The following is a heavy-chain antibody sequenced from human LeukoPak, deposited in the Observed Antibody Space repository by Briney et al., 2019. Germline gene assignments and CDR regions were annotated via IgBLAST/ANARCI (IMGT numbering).Heavy chain of an antibody. CDR3: ARAKPGIYDSSGYYSRGGFDY. J-gene: IGHJ4*02. Sequence: SETLSLTCTVSGYSINSGYYWGWIRQPPGKGLEWIGTIYQSGTTYYNPSLKSRLTISVDTSKNQFSLKLSSVTAADTAVYYCARAKPGIYDSSGYYSRGGFDYWGQGTLVTVSS. CDR1: GYSINSGYY. CDR2: IYQSGTT. V-gene: IGHV4-38-2*02. D-gene: IGHD3-22*01.